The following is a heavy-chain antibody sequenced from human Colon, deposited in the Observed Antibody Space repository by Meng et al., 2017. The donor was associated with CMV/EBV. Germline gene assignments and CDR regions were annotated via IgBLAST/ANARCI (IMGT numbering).Heavy chain of an antibody. CDR1: GFTFTTFW. V-gene: IGHV3-7*01. CDR3: ARDVDFWSNSSYYYGMDV. Sequence: GESLKISCAASGFTFTTFWMTWVRQAPGKGLEWVANIKEDGSGQWYEDSVKGRFIISRDNAKKSVYLQMNSLRAGDTAVYYCARDVDFWSNSSYYYGMDVWGQGTTVTVSS. D-gene: IGHD3-3*01. J-gene: IGHJ6*02. CDR2: IKEDGSGQ.